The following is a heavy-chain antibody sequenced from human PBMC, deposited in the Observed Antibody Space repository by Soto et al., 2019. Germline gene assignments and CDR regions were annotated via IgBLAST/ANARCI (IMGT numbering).Heavy chain of an antibody. CDR3: AKDMEGMYSSGWYVFDY. Sequence: GGSLRLSCAASGFTFDDYTMHWVRQAPGKGLEWVSLISWDGGSTYYADSVKGRFTISRDNSKNSLYLQMNSLRTEDTALYYCAKDMEGMYSSGWYVFDYWGQGTLVTVSS. D-gene: IGHD6-19*01. CDR1: GFTFDDYT. V-gene: IGHV3-43*01. J-gene: IGHJ4*02. CDR2: ISWDGGST.